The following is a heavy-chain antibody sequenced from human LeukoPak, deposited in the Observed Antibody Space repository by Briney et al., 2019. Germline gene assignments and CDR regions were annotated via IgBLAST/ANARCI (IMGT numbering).Heavy chain of an antibody. CDR3: ARCTASCYANAFDV. Sequence: GGSLRLSCAPSGFTFNNNAMSWVRQAPGKGLEWVSAINGGGDATEYADSVKGRFTISRDNSKNTLYLQMNSLRPDDTAVYYCARCTASCYANAFDVWGQGTLLTVSS. CDR2: INGGGDAT. V-gene: IGHV3-23*01. J-gene: IGHJ3*01. D-gene: IGHD2-2*01. CDR1: GFTFNNNA.